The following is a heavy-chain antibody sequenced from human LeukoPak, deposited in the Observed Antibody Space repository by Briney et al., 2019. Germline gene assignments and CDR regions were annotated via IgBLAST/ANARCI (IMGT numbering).Heavy chain of an antibody. CDR2: IYSGGST. CDR1: GFTVSSNY. V-gene: IGHV3-53*01. Sequence: GGSLRLSCAASGFTVSSNYMSWVRQAPGKGLEWVSVIYSGGSTYYADSVKGRFTISRDNSKNTLYLQMNSLRAEDTAVYYCARERNYPHYYMDVWGKGTTVTVSS. J-gene: IGHJ6*03. CDR3: ARERNYPHYYMDV. D-gene: IGHD1-7*01.